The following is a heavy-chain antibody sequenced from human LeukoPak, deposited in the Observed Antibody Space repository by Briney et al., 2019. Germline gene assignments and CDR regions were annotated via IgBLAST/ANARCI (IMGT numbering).Heavy chain of an antibody. CDR2: INHSGST. V-gene: IGHV4-34*01. Sequence: ETLSLTCAVYGGSFSGYYWSWIRQPPGKGLEWIWEINHSGSTNQNPSLKSRVAISVDTSKNQFSLKLSSVTAADTAVYYCARVYYHGSGSYFIDYWGQGTLVTVSS. J-gene: IGHJ4*02. D-gene: IGHD3-10*01. CDR1: GGSFSGYY. CDR3: ARVYYHGSGSYFIDY.